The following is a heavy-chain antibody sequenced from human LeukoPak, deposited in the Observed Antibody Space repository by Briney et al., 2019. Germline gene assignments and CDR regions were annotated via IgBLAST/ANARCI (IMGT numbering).Heavy chain of an antibody. V-gene: IGHV3-23*01. J-gene: IGHJ4*02. CDR3: AKDRPPYCGGDCYYDY. D-gene: IGHD2-21*02. CDR1: GFTFSSYA. Sequence: GGSLRLSWAASGFTFSSYAMSWVRQAPGKGLEWVSAISGSGGSTYYADSVKGRFTISRDNSKNTLYLQMNSLRAEDTAVYYCAKDRPPYCGGDCYYDYWGQGTLVTVSS. CDR2: ISGSGGST.